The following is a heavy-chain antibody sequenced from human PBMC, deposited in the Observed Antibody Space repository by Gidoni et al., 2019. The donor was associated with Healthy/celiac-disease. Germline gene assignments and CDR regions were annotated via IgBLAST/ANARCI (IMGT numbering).Heavy chain of an antibody. CDR1: GYTFTSYY. D-gene: IGHD3-22*01. V-gene: IGHV1-46*01. J-gene: IGHJ4*02. CDR2: INPSGGST. Sequence: QVQLVQSGAEVQKPGASVKVSCKASGYTFTSYYMHWVRQAPGQGLEWMGIINPSGGSTSYAQKFQGRVTMTRDTSTSTVYMELSSLRSEDTAVYYCARKPESGYYYGGLDYWGQGTLVTVSS. CDR3: ARKPESGYYYGGLDY.